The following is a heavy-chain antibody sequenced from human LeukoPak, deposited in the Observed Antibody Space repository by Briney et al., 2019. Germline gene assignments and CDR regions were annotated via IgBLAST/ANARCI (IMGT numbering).Heavy chain of an antibody. V-gene: IGHV4-39*01. CDR3: VRHDGRGGATMGALDS. J-gene: IGHJ4*02. Sequence: SETLSLTCTVSTDSVSSSSHHWGWIRQSPGKGLEWIGSIYYGRTTYYNPSLNSRVAISVVTSKNQFSLQLNSVTAADTAVYYCVRHDGRGGATMGALDSWGQGSLVTVSS. D-gene: IGHD5-12*01. CDR1: TDSVSSSSHH. CDR2: IYYGRTT.